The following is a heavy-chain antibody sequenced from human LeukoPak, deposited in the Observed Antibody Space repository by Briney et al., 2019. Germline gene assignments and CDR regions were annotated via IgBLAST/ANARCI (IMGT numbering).Heavy chain of an antibody. V-gene: IGHV3-NL1*01. CDR1: GFTFSSYG. D-gene: IGHD1-7*01. J-gene: IGHJ4*02. CDR2: IYGTGTT. CDR3: ARWLGTTK. Sequence: RPGGSLRLSCAASGFTFSSYGMHWVRQAPGKGLEWVSVIYGTGTTYYADSVKGRFTISRDNSKNTLFLQMNSLRAEDTAVYCSARWLGTTKWGQGTLVTVSS.